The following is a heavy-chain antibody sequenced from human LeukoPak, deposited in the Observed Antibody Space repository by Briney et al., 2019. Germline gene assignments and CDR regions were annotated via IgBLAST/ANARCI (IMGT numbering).Heavy chain of an antibody. D-gene: IGHD3-22*01. J-gene: IGHJ1*01. V-gene: IGHV3-74*01. Sequence: PGGSLRLSCAASGFTFSTYWMHWVRQAPGKGLVWVSRIKSDGGTNYADSVKGRFTISRDNAKKTVSLQMNSLRPEDTGVYYCARAPSEIGGYYLEYFRHWGQGTLVTVSS. CDR1: GFTFSTYW. CDR2: IKSDGGT. CDR3: ARAPSEIGGYYLEYFRH.